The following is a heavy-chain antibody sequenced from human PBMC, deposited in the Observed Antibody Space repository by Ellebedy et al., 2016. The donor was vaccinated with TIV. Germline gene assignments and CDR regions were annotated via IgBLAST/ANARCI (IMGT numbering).Heavy chain of an antibody. J-gene: IGHJ3*02. V-gene: IGHV4-59*08. CDR2: IFHNGST. CDR3: ARDYGTGDTFDI. D-gene: IGHD1-1*01. CDR1: GVSISIYY. Sequence: MPSETLSLTCTVSGVSISIYYWSWIRQPPGKGLEWIGYIFHNGSTNYNPSLKSRVTILGDTTKNQFSLTRRSVTAPDTAVYYCARDYGTGDTFDIWGQGTMVTVSS.